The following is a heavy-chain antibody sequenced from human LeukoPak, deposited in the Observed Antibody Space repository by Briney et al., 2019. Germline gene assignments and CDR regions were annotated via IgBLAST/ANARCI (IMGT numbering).Heavy chain of an antibody. J-gene: IGHJ2*01. D-gene: IGHD3-22*01. Sequence: VASVKDSCTASGGTFRSYAISWVRQAPGQGLEWMGGIIPIFGTANYAQKFQGRVTITADESTSTAYMELSSLRSEDTAVYYCARVTYYYDSSGYYYFDLWGRGTLVTVSS. CDR1: GGTFRSYA. CDR3: ARVTYYYDSSGYYYFDL. V-gene: IGHV1-69*13. CDR2: IIPIFGTA.